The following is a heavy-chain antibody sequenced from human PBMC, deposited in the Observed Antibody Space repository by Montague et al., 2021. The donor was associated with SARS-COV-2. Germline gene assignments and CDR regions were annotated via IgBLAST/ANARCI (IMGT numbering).Heavy chain of an antibody. J-gene: IGHJ6*02. CDR2: IYYSGSS. CDR3: ARRRLTLLLYSSDV. D-gene: IGHD2-8*01. V-gene: IGHV4-59*08. CDR1: GRSIISYH. Sequence: SETLSLTCTVYGRSIISYHWRWIGQHPGKGLEWLGFIYYSGSSNYNHYLKSRVTITVDTSKNQFSLKLSSVTAADTVVYYCARRRLTLLLYSSDVRGQETTVTVS.